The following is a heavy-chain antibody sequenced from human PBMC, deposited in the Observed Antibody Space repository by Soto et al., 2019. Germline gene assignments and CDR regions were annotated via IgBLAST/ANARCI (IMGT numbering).Heavy chain of an antibody. V-gene: IGHV4-31*03. CDR3: ARGSITMVRGVSLGRLYYYYGMDV. D-gene: IGHD3-10*01. J-gene: IGHJ6*02. Sequence: TLSLTCTVSGGSISSGGYYWSWIRQHPGKGLEWIGYIYYSGSTYYNPSLKSRVTISVDTSKNQFSLKLSSVTAADTAVYYCARGSITMVRGVSLGRLYYYYGMDVWGQGTTVTVSS. CDR1: GGSISSGGYY. CDR2: IYYSGST.